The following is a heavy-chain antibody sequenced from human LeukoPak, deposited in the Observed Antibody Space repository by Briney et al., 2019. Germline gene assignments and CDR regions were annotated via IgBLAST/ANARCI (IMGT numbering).Heavy chain of an antibody. V-gene: IGHV3-21*01. Sequence: GGSLRLSCAASGFTFSSYSMNWVRQAPGKGLEWVSSISSSSSYIYYADSVRGRFTISRNNAKKSLYLQMNSLRAEDTAVYYCARAGETYNWNPVNFDFWGQGTLVTVSS. CDR1: GFTFSSYS. D-gene: IGHD1-20*01. CDR2: ISSSSSYI. CDR3: ARAGETYNWNPVNFDF. J-gene: IGHJ4*02.